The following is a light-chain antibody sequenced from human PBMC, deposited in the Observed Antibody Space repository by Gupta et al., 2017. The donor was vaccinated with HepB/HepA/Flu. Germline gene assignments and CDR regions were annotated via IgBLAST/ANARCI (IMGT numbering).Light chain of an antibody. V-gene: IGLV2-23*02. Sequence: QSALPQPASVSGSPGQSITISCTGTSSDVGSYNLVSWYQQHPGKAPKLMIYEVSKRPPGVSNRFSGSKSGNTAYLTISGLQAEDEADYYCCSYAGSSTFSFGTGTKVTVL. CDR3: CSYAGSSTFS. CDR2: EVS. J-gene: IGLJ1*01. CDR1: SSDVGSYNL.